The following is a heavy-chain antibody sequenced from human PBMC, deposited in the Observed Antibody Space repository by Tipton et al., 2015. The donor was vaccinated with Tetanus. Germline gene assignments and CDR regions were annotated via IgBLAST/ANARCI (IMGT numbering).Heavy chain of an antibody. D-gene: IGHD6-19*01. CDR2: LSYDGTHE. V-gene: IGHV3-30*18. CDR1: GFAFSSYD. J-gene: IGHJ4*02. Sequence: SLRLSCVASGFAFSSYDMHWVRQTPGKGLEWLAVLSYDGTHEHYADSVKGRFTISRDNSENILFLQMSSLRAEDRAVYFCAKRGQQWVVSSYFDSWGQGTLVAVSS. CDR3: AKRGQQWVVSSYFDS.